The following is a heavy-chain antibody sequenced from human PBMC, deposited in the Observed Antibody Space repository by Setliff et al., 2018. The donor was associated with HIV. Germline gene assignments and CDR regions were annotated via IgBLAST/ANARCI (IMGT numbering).Heavy chain of an antibody. CDR1: GYSVSSSYW. CDR2: IYKGGST. J-gene: IGHJ3*01. V-gene: IGHV4-28*03. D-gene: IGHD4-17*01. CDR3: ARVQMAYAAFDV. Sequence: PSETLSLTCAVSGYSVSSSYWWGWIRQPPGKGLEWIGWIGYIYKGGSTYYNPSLKSRVTMSVDTSKNHFSLKLSSVTAADTAVYYCARVQMAYAAFDVWGQGTMVTVSS.